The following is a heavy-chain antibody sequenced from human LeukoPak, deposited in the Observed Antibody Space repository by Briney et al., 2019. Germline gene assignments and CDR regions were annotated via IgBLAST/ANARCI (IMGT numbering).Heavy chain of an antibody. J-gene: IGHJ6*04. D-gene: IGHD3-10*01. Sequence: SETLSLTCTVSGGSISSGGYYWSWIRQHPGKGLERIGHFYYSGSTYYNPSLKSRVTISVDTSKNQFSLKLSSVTAADTAVYYCARIPGGDGSDYCYYGMDVWGKGTTVTVSS. CDR2: FYYSGST. V-gene: IGHV4-31*03. CDR3: ARIPGGDGSDYCYYGMDV. CDR1: GGSISSGGYY.